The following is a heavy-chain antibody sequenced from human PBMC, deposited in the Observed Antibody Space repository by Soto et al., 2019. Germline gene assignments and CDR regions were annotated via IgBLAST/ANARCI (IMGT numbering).Heavy chain of an antibody. Sequence: QVQLVESGGGVVQPGRSLRLSCAASGFTFSSYGMHWVRQAPGKGLEWVAVIWYDGSNKYYADSVKGRFTISRDNSKYTLYLRMNGLRAEDTAVYYCARDRDGYGDGYVDYWGQGTLVTVSS. CDR2: IWYDGSNK. D-gene: IGHD5-18*01. CDR3: ARDRDGYGDGYVDY. V-gene: IGHV3-33*01. J-gene: IGHJ4*02. CDR1: GFTFSSYG.